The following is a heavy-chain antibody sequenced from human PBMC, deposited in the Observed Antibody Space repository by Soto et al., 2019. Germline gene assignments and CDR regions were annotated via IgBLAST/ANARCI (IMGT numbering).Heavy chain of an antibody. CDR2: ISGSGGST. Sequence: EVQVLESGGGLVQPGGSLRLSCAASGFTFSSYAMSWVRQAPGKGLEWVSSISGSGGSTYYADSVKGRFTISRDNSKNTLYLQMNSLRAEDTAVYYCAKDPGEDTYWFDHWGQGTLVTVSS. D-gene: IGHD3-10*01. V-gene: IGHV3-23*01. CDR3: AKDPGEDTYWFDH. CDR1: GFTFSSYA. J-gene: IGHJ5*02.